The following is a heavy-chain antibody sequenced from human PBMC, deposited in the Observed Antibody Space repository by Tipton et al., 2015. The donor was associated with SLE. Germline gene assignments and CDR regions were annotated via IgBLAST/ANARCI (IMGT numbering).Heavy chain of an antibody. J-gene: IGHJ4*01. V-gene: IGHV4-39*07. D-gene: IGHD1-14*01. CDR1: GGSISGSGYY. CDR3: ARGSPHPDT. CDR2: ISYSGNT. Sequence: GLVKPSETLSLTCTVSGGSISGSGYYWGWIRQPPGKGLQWLASISYSGNTYFNPSLQSRLTISVDTSKKQFSLKLTSVTAADTAVYYCARGSPHPDTWGHGILVTVSS.